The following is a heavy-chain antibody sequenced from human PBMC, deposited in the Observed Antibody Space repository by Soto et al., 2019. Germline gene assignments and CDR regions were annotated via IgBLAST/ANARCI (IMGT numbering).Heavy chain of an antibody. CDR3: ARLRDYGDSHNWFDP. CDR1: GFDFTSHW. Sequence: PGESLKISCQGSGFDFTSHWITWVRLMPGKGLEWMGIIYPGDSDTRYSPSFQGQVTISADKSISTAYLQWSSLKASDTAMYYCARLRDYGDSHNWFDPWGQGTLVTVSS. V-gene: IGHV5-51*01. CDR2: IYPGDSDT. J-gene: IGHJ5*02. D-gene: IGHD4-17*01.